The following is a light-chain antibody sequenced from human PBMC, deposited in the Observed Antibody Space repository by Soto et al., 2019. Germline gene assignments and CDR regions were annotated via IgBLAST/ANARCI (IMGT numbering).Light chain of an antibody. J-gene: IGKJ3*01. CDR3: QQSYTAPYT. Sequence: DIQMTQSPSSLSASVGDAVSLTCRASRSISNYLNWYQQKPGRAPKLLISGASSLQRGVPSRFNGSGSGTTFTLTITSLQPDDFAIYFCQQSYTAPYTFGPGTKVEIK. CDR2: GAS. CDR1: RSISNY. V-gene: IGKV1-39*01.